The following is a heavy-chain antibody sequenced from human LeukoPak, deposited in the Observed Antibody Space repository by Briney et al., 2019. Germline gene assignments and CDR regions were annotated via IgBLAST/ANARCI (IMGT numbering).Heavy chain of an antibody. J-gene: IGHJ4*02. Sequence: HSGGSLRLSCAASGFAFSSYSMNWVPQAPGKGLEWVSYITSSSSAIYYADSVKGRFTISRDNAKNSLYLQMNSLRAEDTAVYYCARKSGSGGYPFDYWGQGTVVTVSS. CDR2: ITSSSSAI. CDR3: ARKSGSGGYPFDY. CDR1: GFAFSSYS. D-gene: IGHD2-15*01. V-gene: IGHV3-48*01.